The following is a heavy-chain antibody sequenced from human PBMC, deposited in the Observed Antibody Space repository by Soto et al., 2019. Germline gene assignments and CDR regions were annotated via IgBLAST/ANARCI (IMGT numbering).Heavy chain of an antibody. Sequence: QVQLVQSGAEVKKPGSSVKVSCKASGGTFSSYAISWVRQAPGQGLEWMGGIIPIFGTANYAQKFQGRVTVTADESTSTAYMELSSLRSEDTAVYYCARTRKVTPGYYYGMDFWGQGTTVTVSS. V-gene: IGHV1-69*12. CDR3: ARTRKVTPGYYYGMDF. D-gene: IGHD4-4*01. CDR1: GGTFSSYA. J-gene: IGHJ6*02. CDR2: IIPIFGTA.